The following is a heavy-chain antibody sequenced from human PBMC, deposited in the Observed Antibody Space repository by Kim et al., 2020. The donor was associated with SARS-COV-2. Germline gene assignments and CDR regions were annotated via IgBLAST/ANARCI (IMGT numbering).Heavy chain of an antibody. J-gene: IGHJ4*02. V-gene: IGHV4-31*02. D-gene: IGHD2-15*01. CDR3: ARDVGVATGAAGPFDY. Sequence: SLRSRVTISVDTSKNQFSLKRSSVTAADTAVYYCARDVGVATGAAGPFDYWGQGTLVTVSS.